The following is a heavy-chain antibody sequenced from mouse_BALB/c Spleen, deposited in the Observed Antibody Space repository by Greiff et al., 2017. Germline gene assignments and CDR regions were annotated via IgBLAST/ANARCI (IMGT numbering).Heavy chain of an antibody. Sequence: QVQLKQSGAELMKPGASVKISCKATGYTFSSYWIEWVQQRPGHGLEWIGEILPGSGSTNYNEEFKGKARFTAETSSNKAYMQLSSLTSEDSAVDYCARCYFTFYAMDDWGEGTSVTVSS. CDR3: ARCYFTFYAMDD. J-gene: IGHJ4*01. D-gene: IGHD1-1*01. CDR1: GYTFSSYW. CDR2: ILPGSGST. V-gene: IGHV1-9*01.